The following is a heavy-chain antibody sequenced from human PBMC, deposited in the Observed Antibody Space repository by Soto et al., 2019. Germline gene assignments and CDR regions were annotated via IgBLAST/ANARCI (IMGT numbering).Heavy chain of an antibody. CDR1: GGSFSGYY. D-gene: IGHD3-10*01. CDR2: INHSGST. CDR3: ARAVRVWFGELLRYYYYMDV. Sequence: SETLSLTCAVYGGSFSGYYWSWIRQPPGKGLEWIGEINHSGSTNYNPSLKSRVTISADKSKNQFSLKLSSVTAADTAVYYCARAVRVWFGELLRYYYYMDVWGKGTTVTVSS. J-gene: IGHJ6*03. V-gene: IGHV4-34*01.